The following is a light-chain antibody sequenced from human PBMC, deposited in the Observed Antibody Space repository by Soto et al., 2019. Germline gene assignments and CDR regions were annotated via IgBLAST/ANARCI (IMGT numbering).Light chain of an antibody. Sequence: EIVLTQSPGTLSLSPGERATLSCRASQSVRNSYLAWYRRKPGQAPRLLIYGATSRATGIPDRFSGSGSGTDFTLTISSLEPEDFAVYYCQQYDSTPLYTFGQGTKLEIK. V-gene: IGKV3-20*01. J-gene: IGKJ2*01. CDR3: QQYDSTPLYT. CDR2: GAT. CDR1: QSVRNSY.